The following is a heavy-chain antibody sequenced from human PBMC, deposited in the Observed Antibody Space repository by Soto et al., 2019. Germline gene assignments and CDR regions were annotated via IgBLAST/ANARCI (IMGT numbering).Heavy chain of an antibody. J-gene: IGHJ3*01. V-gene: IGHV2-5*01. CDR3: AHSVSTPDPRDAFDV. Sequence: QITLKESGPTLVTPTQTLTLTCTFSGFSLSTSGVGVGWIRQPPGKALEWLALIYWNDDKRYSPSLKSRLTITKDTSKNQVVLTMTNMDPVDTATYFCAHSVSTPDPRDAFDVWGQGTMVTVSS. CDR1: GFSLSTSGVG. CDR2: IYWNDDK.